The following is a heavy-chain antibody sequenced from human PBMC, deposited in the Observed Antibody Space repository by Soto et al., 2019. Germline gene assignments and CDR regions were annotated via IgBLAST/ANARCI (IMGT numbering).Heavy chain of an antibody. V-gene: IGHV1-2*02. D-gene: IGHD6-25*01. CDR3: ARDKNRESSAGLYPYCGMAG. CDR2: INPNSGGT. Sequence: ASVKGSCTASGYTFTGYYMHWVRQAPGQGLEWMGWINPNSGGTNYAQKFQGRVTMTRDTSISTAYMELSRLRSDDTAVYYCARDKNRESSAGLYPYCGMAGWGQGNTVTV. CDR1: GYTFTGYY. J-gene: IGHJ6*02.